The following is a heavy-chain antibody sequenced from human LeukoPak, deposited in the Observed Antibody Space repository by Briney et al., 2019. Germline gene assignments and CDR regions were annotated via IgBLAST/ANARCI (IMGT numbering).Heavy chain of an antibody. CDR3: ATHGAAVAGGFDP. CDR2: IYYSGST. V-gene: IGHV4-39*01. J-gene: IGHJ5*02. CDR1: GSSISNSGYY. Sequence: SETLSLTCTVSGSSISNSGYYWGWIRQPPGKGLEWIGTIYYSGSTCYNPSLKSRVTMSVDTSKNQFSLNLISVTASDTAVYYCATHGAAVAGGFDPWGQGTLVTVSS. D-gene: IGHD6-19*01.